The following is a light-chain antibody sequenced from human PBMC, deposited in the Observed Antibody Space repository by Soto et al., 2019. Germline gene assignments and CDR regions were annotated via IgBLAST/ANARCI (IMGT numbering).Light chain of an antibody. CDR2: EVS. Sequence: QSALTQPASVSGSPGQSITISCTGTSSDVGGYNYVSWYQQQPGKAPKLMIYEVSNRPLGVSNRFSGSKSGNTASLTISGLQAEDEADYYCTSYAGSSTPYVFGTGTKLTVL. J-gene: IGLJ1*01. CDR1: SSDVGGYNY. CDR3: TSYAGSSTPYV. V-gene: IGLV2-14*01.